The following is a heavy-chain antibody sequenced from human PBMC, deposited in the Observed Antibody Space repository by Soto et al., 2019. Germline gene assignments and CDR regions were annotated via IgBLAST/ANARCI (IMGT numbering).Heavy chain of an antibody. D-gene: IGHD3-10*01. CDR1: GYSFTSYW. CDR2: FYPGDPVT. Sequence: GESLKISCKGSGYSFTSYWIGWVPQMPGKALEWMGIFYPGDPVTRYSPSFQGQATISADKSISTASLHGRTLKAPDTPIYSCARLRPLSGYYYYGMDVWDQGTTVTVSS. V-gene: IGHV5-51*01. CDR3: ARLRPLSGYYYYGMDV. J-gene: IGHJ6*02.